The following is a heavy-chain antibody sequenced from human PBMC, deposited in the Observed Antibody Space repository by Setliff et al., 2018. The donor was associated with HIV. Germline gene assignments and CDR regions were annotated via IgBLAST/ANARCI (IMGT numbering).Heavy chain of an antibody. J-gene: IGHJ3*02. D-gene: IGHD3-22*01. Sequence: GASVKVSCKASGYTFTSYGISWVRQAPGQGLEWMGWISAYNGNTNHAQKLQGRVTMTTDTSTSTAYMELRSLRSDDTAVYYCARGLYYYDSSGYYLPAAFDIWGQGTMVTVSS. CDR3: ARGLYYYDSSGYYLPAAFDI. CDR2: ISAYNGNT. CDR1: GYTFTSYG. V-gene: IGHV1-18*01.